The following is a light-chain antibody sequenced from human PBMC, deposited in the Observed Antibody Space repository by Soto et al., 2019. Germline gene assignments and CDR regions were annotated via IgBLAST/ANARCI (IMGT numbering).Light chain of an antibody. CDR3: QQYIRWPLT. CDR2: EAS. V-gene: IGKV3-11*01. CDR1: QSVSSY. J-gene: IGKJ4*01. Sequence: EIVLTPSPATLSLSPVERATLSCRASQSVSSYLAWYQQKPGQAPRLLMYEASNRATGIPARFSGGGSGTDFTLTISSLEPEDFAVYYCQQYIRWPLTFGGGTKVDIK.